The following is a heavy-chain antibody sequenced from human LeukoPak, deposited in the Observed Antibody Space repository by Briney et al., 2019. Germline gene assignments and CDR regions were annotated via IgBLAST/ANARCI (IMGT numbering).Heavy chain of an antibody. D-gene: IGHD5-24*01. CDR1: GGSINSYY. CDR3: ARAGRTDGYKSYFDY. Sequence: SETLSLTCTVSGGSINSYYWSWVRQPPGKGLEWIGYIYSSGSSDYNPSLKSRVIMSVDTSKNQFSLKLSSVTAADTAVYYCARAGRTDGYKSYFDYWGQGTLVTVSS. V-gene: IGHV4-59*08. CDR2: IYSSGSS. J-gene: IGHJ4*02.